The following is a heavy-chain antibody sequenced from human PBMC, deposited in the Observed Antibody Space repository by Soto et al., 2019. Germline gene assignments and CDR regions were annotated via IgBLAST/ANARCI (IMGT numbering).Heavy chain of an antibody. V-gene: IGHV4-59*01. Sequence: QVQLQESGPGLVKPSETPSLTCTVSGGSISRYYWRWIRQPPGKGLQWMGYIYYSGSTNYNPSLISRVSLAVHTSQNQFPLLLRSVSSGETAVYYCAGGKIVVVKGSYYYYGIDLWGQGTTVTV. CDR3: AGGKIVVVKGSYYYYGIDL. J-gene: IGHJ6*02. D-gene: IGHD3-22*01. CDR1: GGSISRYY. CDR2: IYYSGST.